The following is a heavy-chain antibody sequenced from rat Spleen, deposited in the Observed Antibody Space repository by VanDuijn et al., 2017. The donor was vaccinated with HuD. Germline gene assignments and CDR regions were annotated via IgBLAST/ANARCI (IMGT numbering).Heavy chain of an antibody. CDR3: ANRVRGRGNYFDY. J-gene: IGHJ2*01. CDR2: ITSGGSNT. Sequence: EVQLVESGGGLVQPGRSLKLSCAASGFTFSSFAMAWVRQAPKKGLEWVATITSGGSNTYYPDSVKGRFTISRDNAKSTLYLQMDSLRSEETATYYCANRVRGRGNYFDYWGQGVMVTVSS. V-gene: IGHV5S11*01. CDR1: GFTFSSFA. D-gene: IGHD4-3*01.